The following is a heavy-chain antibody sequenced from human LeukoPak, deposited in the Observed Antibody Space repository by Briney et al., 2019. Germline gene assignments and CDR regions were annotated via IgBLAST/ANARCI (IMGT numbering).Heavy chain of an antibody. J-gene: IGHJ4*02. CDR2: INHSGST. D-gene: IGHD5-18*01. CDR3: ARTRRGYSYGNHFDY. Sequence: SETLSLTCTVSGGSISSYYWSWIRQPPGKGLEWIGEINHSGSTNYNPSLKSRVTISVDTSKNQFSLKLSSVTAADTAVYYCARTRRGYSYGNHFDYWGQGTLVTVSS. CDR1: GGSISSYY. V-gene: IGHV4-34*01.